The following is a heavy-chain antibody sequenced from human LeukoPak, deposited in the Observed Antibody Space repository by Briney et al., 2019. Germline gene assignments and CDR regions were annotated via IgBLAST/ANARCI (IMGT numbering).Heavy chain of an antibody. CDR2: INWNGGST. Sequence: PGGSLRLSCAASGFTFDDYGMSWVRQAPGKGLEWVSGINWNGGSTGYADSVKGRFTISRDNAKNSLYLQMNSLRAEDTALYYCARGVLYLRGHSYGDYYYMDVWGKGTTVTVSS. J-gene: IGHJ6*03. CDR1: GFTFDDYG. CDR3: ARGVLYLRGHSYGDYYYMDV. V-gene: IGHV3-20*04. D-gene: IGHD5-18*01.